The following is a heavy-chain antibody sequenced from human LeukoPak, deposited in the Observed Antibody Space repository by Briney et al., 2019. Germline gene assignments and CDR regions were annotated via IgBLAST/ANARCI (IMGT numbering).Heavy chain of an antibody. CDR3: ARDLEGSYSGYFDY. J-gene: IGHJ4*02. Sequence: ASVTVSCRASGYTFTGCYMHWVRQAPGQGLEWMGWINPNSGGTNYAQKFQGRVTMTRDTSISTAYMELSRLRSDDTAVYYCARDLEGSYSGYFDYWGQGTLVTVSS. CDR2: INPNSGGT. CDR1: GYTFTGCY. D-gene: IGHD1-26*01. V-gene: IGHV1-2*02.